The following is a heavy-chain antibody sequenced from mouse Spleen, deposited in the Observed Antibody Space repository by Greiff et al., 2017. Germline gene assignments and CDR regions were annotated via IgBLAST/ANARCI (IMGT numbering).Heavy chain of an antibody. D-gene: IGHD4-1*01. CDR2: ISSGGGNT. V-gene: IGHV5-9*04. Sequence: EVKLVESGGGLVKLGGSLKLSCAASGFTFSSYAMSWVRQTPEKRLEWVATISSGGGNTYYPDSVKGRFTISRDNAKNTLYLQMSSLKSEDTAMYYCARHGTGAYFDYWGQGTTLTVSS. CDR3: ARHGTGAYFDY. CDR1: GFTFSSYA. J-gene: IGHJ2*01.